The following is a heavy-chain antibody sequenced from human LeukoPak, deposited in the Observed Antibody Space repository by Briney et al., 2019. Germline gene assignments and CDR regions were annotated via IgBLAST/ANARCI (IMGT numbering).Heavy chain of an antibody. CDR3: ARGGWNKFDY. CDR1: SASFSGYY. J-gene: IGHJ4*02. D-gene: IGHD3-22*01. V-gene: IGHV4-59*01. Sequence: SETLSLTCSVYSASFSGYYWSWVRQPPGKGLEWIGFIFYSGTTNYNPSLKSRVTISVDTSKNQFSLKLSSVTAADTAVYYCARGGWNKFDYWGQGTLVTVSS. CDR2: IFYSGTT.